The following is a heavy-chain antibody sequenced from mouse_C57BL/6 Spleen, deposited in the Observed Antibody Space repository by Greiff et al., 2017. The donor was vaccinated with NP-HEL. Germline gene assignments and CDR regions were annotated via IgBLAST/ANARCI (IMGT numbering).Heavy chain of an antibody. CDR3: ARLDDSAWFAY. D-gene: IGHD2-12*01. Sequence: VKLQQPGAELVMPGASVKLSCKASGYTFTSYWMHWVKQRPGQGLEWIGEIDPSDSYTNYNQKFKGKSTLTVDKSSSTAYMQLSSLTSEDSAVYYCARLDDSAWFAYWGQGTLVTVSA. J-gene: IGHJ3*01. CDR2: IDPSDSYT. V-gene: IGHV1-69*01. CDR1: GYTFTSYW.